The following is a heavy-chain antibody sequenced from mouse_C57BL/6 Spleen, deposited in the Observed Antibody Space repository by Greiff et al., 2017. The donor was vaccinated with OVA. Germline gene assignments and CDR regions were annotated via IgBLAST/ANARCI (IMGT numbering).Heavy chain of an antibody. Sequence: EVQLQQSGPELVKPGASVKMSCKASGYTFTDYNMHWVKQSHGKSLEWIGYINPNNGGTSYNQKFKGKATLTVNKSSSTAYMELRSLTSEDSAVYYCAYYSNYAFDYWGQGTTLTVSS. CDR1: GYTFTDYN. V-gene: IGHV1-22*01. CDR3: AYYSNYAFDY. J-gene: IGHJ2*01. CDR2: INPNNGGT. D-gene: IGHD2-5*01.